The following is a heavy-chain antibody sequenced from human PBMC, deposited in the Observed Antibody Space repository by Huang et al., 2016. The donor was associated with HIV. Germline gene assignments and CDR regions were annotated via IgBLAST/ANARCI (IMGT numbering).Heavy chain of an antibody. Sequence: QVQLVQSGAAVKKPGSSVTVSCRASGGTFCGCGISWVRQAPGQGRGWMGGIIPILGTPNYAQKCQGRVTITADESTSTAYMELSSLRSEDTAVYYCARWEAAADNNWFDPWGQGTLVTVSS. D-gene: IGHD6-13*01. CDR2: IIPILGTP. J-gene: IGHJ5*02. CDR3: ARWEAAADNNWFDP. CDR1: GGTFCGCG. V-gene: IGHV1-69*01.